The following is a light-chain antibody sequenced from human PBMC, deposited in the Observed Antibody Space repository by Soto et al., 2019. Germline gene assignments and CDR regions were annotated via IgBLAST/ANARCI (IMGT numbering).Light chain of an antibody. J-gene: IGLJ2*01. CDR3: SSYTSSSTGV. V-gene: IGLV2-14*01. CDR1: SSDVGGYNY. Sequence: QSVLTQPASVSGSPGQSITISCTGTSSDVGGYNYVSWYQQHPGKAPKLMIYDVSNRPSGVSNRFSGSRSGNTASLTISGLQAEDAADDYCSSYTSSSTGVFGGGTKLTVL. CDR2: DVS.